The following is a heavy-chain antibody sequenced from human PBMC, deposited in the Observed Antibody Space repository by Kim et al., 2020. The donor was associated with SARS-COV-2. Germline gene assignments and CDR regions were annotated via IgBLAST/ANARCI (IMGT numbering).Heavy chain of an antibody. CDR3: ARCDDYYGSGSYYADY. J-gene: IGHJ4*02. D-gene: IGHD3-10*01. Sequence: SLKSRVTISGDTSKNQFSLKLSSVTAADTAVYYCARCDDYYGSGSYYADYWGQGTLVTVSS. V-gene: IGHV4-59*01.